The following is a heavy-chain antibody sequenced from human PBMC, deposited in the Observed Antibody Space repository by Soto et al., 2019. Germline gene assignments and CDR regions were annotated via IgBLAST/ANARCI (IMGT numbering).Heavy chain of an antibody. J-gene: IGHJ6*03. Sequence: ASVKVSCKASGGTFSSYAISWVRQAPGQGLEWMGGIIPIFGTANYAQKFQGRVTMTADESTSTAYMELRSLRSDDTAVYYCARVSKWLVPYYMDVWGKGTTVTVSS. CDR3: ARVSKWLVPYYMDV. D-gene: IGHD6-19*01. CDR2: IIPIFGTA. CDR1: GGTFSSYA. V-gene: IGHV1-69*13.